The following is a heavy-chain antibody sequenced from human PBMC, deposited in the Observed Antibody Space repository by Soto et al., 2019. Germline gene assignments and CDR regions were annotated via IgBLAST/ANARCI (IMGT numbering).Heavy chain of an antibody. V-gene: IGHV4-39*01. D-gene: IGHD6-6*01. Sequence: PSETLSLTCTVSGGSISSSSYYWGWIRQPPGKGLEWIGSIYYSGSTYYNPSLKSRVTISVDTSKNQFSLKLSSVTAADTAVYYCARRDSSSSDHFDYWGQGTLVTVSS. J-gene: IGHJ4*02. CDR1: GGSISSSSYY. CDR2: IYYSGST. CDR3: ARRDSSSSDHFDY.